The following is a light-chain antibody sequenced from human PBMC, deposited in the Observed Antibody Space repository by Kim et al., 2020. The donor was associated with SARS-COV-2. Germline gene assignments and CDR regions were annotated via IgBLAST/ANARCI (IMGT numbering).Light chain of an antibody. V-gene: IGKV3-11*01. CDR1: QSVSSY. J-gene: IGKJ4*01. CDR3: QQRSNWPLT. CDR2: EAS. Sequence: PGERATLSCRASQSVSSYLAWYQQKPGQAPRLLIYEASDRATGIPARFSGSGSGTDFTLTISSLEPEDFAVYYCQQRSNWPLTFGGGTKVDIK.